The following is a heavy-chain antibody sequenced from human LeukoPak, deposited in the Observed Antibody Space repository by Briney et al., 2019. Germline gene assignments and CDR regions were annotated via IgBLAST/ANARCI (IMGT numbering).Heavy chain of an antibody. D-gene: IGHD1-26*01. CDR3: TRISGSSSGPFDF. J-gene: IGHJ4*02. CDR1: GFTFRNAW. Sequence: GSLRLSCAASGFTFRNAWMSWVRQAPGKGLEWVGRIKNKDDGGTEEYSAPVEGRFTISRDDSKNTLYLQMNSLKSEDTGVYYCTRISGSSSGPFDFWGQGSLVTVSS. CDR2: IKNKDDGGTE. V-gene: IGHV3-15*01.